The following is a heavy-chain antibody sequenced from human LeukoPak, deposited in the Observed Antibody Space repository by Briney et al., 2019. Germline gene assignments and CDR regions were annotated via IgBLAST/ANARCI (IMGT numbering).Heavy chain of an antibody. CDR1: GFTFSDHY. J-gene: IGHJ4*02. V-gene: IGHV3-72*01. D-gene: IGHD6-19*01. CDR2: TRNKANSYTT. Sequence: PGGSLRLSCAASGFTFSDHYMDWVRQAPGKGLEWVGRTRNKANSYTTEYAASVKGRFTISRDDSKNSLYLQMNSLKTEDTAVYYCASPYWGSGWEFDYWGQGTLVTVSS. CDR3: ASPYWGSGWEFDY.